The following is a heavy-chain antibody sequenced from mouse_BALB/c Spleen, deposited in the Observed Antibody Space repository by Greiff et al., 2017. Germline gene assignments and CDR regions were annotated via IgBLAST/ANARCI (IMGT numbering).Heavy chain of an antibody. CDR2: ISSGGST. J-gene: IGHJ2*01. V-gene: IGHV5-6-5*01. D-gene: IGHD2-10*01. Sequence: EVQLVESGGGLVKPGGSLKLSCAASGFTFSSYAMSWVRQTPEKRLEWVASISSGGSTYYPDSVKGRFTISRDNARNILYLQMSSLRSEDTAMYYCARAYYGNYRTFDYWGQGTTLTVSS. CDR3: ARAYYGNYRTFDY. CDR1: GFTFSSYA.